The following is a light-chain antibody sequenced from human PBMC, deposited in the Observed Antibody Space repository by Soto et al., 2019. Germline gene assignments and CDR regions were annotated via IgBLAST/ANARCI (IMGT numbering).Light chain of an antibody. CDR3: QQSYSTLPLT. CDR1: QSISSY. Sequence: DIQMTQSPSSLSASVGDRVTITCRASQSISSYLNWYQQKPGKAPKLLIYAASSLQSGVPSRFSGSGSGTDFTLTISSLQPEDFANYYCQQSYSTLPLTFGGGTQVDIX. V-gene: IGKV1-39*01. J-gene: IGKJ4*01. CDR2: AAS.